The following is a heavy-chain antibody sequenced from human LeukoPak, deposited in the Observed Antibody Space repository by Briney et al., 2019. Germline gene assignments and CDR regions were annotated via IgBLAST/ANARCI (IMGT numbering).Heavy chain of an antibody. CDR2: IKSDGSIT. D-gene: IGHD3-22*01. CDR3: ARDLGQYYDTSDNWFDP. CDR1: GFTFDDYT. Sequence: GGSLRLSCEGSGFTFDDYTMHWVRQAPGKSLEWVSRIKSDGSITSYADSVKGRFTISRDNAKNTLNLQMNSLRAEDTAVYYCARDLGQYYDTSDNWFDPWGQGTLVTVSS. J-gene: IGHJ5*02. V-gene: IGHV3-74*01.